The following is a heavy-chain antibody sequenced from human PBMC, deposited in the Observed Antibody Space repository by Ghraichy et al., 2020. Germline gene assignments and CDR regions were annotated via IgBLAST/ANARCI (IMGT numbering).Heavy chain of an antibody. D-gene: IGHD5-12*01. Sequence: SETLSLTCTVSGGSISSYYWSWIRQPPGKGLEWIGYIYYSGSTNYNPSLKSRVTISVDTSKNQFSLKLSSVTAADTAVYYCVGSGYDTYYFYYWGQGTLVTVSS. V-gene: IGHV4-59*01. CDR1: GGSISSYY. CDR2: IYYSGST. J-gene: IGHJ4*02. CDR3: VGSGYDTYYFYY.